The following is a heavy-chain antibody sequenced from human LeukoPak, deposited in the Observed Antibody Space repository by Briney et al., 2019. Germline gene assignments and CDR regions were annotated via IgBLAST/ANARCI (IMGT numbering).Heavy chain of an antibody. CDR1: GFTFSSYW. CDR3: ARWGVGWLQFSDAFDI. J-gene: IGHJ3*02. CDR2: IYSDNT. D-gene: IGHD5-24*01. V-gene: IGHV3-53*01. Sequence: GGSLRLSCAASGFTFSSYWMSWVRQAPGKGLEWVSFIYSDNTHYSDSVKGRFTISRDNSKNTVYLQMNSLRAEDTAVYYCARWGVGWLQFSDAFDIWGQGTMVTVSS.